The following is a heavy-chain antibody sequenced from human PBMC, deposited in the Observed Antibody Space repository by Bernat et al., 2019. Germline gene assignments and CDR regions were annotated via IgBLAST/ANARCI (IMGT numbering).Heavy chain of an antibody. CDR2: ISWNSGSI. V-gene: IGHV3-9*01. CDR1: GFTFDDYA. D-gene: IGHD3-3*01. J-gene: IGHJ4*02. CDR3: AKDLLGLLEWSIDY. Sequence: EVQLVESGGGLVQPGRSLRLSCGASGFTFDDYAMHWVRQAPGKGLEWVSGISWNSGSIGYAESVKGRFTISRDNAKNSLYLQMNSLRAEDTALYYCAKDLLGLLEWSIDYWGQGTLVTVSS.